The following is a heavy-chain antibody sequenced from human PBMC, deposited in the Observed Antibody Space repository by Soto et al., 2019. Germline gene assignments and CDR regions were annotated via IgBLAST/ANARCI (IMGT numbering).Heavy chain of an antibody. J-gene: IGHJ6*02. D-gene: IGHD3-3*01. CDR1: GYTFTGYY. CDR3: ARSRGNTIFGVVARGYYGMDV. CDR2: INPNSGGT. Sequence: ASVKVSCKASGYTFTGYYMRWVRQAPGQGLGWMGWINPNSGGTNYAQKFQGWVTMTRDTSISTAYMELSRLRSDDTAVYYCARSRGNTIFGVVARGYYGMDVWGQGTTVTVSS. V-gene: IGHV1-2*04.